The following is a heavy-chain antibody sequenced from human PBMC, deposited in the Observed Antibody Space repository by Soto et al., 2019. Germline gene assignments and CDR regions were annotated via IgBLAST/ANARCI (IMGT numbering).Heavy chain of an antibody. V-gene: IGHV1-18*01. CDR2: ISAYNGNT. CDR1: GYTFTSYG. J-gene: IGHJ4*02. CDR3: ARSLSGYITPFDY. D-gene: IGHD3-22*01. Sequence: QVQLVQSGAEVKKPGASVKVSCKASGYTFTSYGISWVRQAPGQGLEWMGWISAYNGNTNYAQKLQGRVTMTTDTATRTAKMELRSLISDDTAVYYCARSLSGYITPFDYWGQGTLVTVSS.